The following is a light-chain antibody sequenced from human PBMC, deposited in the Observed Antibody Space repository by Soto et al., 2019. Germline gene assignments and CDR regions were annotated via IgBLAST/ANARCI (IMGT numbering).Light chain of an antibody. CDR1: QSVSASY. J-gene: IGKJ1*01. Sequence: EIVLTQSPGTLSLSPGERATLSCRASQSVSASYLAWYQQKPGQAPRLLIFGASNRDTGIPDRFSGSGSGTDFTLTTSRLAPEEFAVYYCQPYDTSPPRLTFAKGTKVDIK. CDR3: QPYDTSPPRLT. CDR2: GAS. V-gene: IGKV3-20*01.